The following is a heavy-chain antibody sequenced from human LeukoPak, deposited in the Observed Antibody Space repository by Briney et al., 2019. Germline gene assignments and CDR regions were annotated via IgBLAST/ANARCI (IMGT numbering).Heavy chain of an antibody. Sequence: SETLSLTCTVSGYSISSGYYWGWIRQSPGKVLEWIGSIYNSGVTYYNPSLKSRVTISIDMSKNQFSLKLSSVAAADTAVYYCARAYHSSWYLNWFDPWGQGTLVTVSS. CDR3: ARAYHSSWYLNWFDP. CDR1: GYSISSGYY. V-gene: IGHV4-38-2*02. CDR2: IYNSGVT. J-gene: IGHJ5*02. D-gene: IGHD6-13*01.